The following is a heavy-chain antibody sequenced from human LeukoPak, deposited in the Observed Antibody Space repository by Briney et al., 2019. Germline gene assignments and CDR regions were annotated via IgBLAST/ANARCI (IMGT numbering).Heavy chain of an antibody. CDR1: GFTFSPVW. D-gene: IGHD4-17*01. CDR2: IINDGSYT. CDR3: ARQHYGDYVQFDY. Sequence: GGSLRLSCAASGFTFSPVWMHWVRQAPGKGLMWVSHIINDGSYTTYADSVKGRFTISRDNAKNTVYLQMNSLRAEDTAVYYCARQHYGDYVQFDYWGQGTLVTVSS. V-gene: IGHV3-74*01. J-gene: IGHJ4*02.